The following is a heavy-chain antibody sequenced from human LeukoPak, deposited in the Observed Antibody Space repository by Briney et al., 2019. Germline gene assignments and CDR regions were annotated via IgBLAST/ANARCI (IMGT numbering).Heavy chain of an antibody. J-gene: IGHJ4*02. V-gene: IGHV3-30*04. CDR1: GFTFSSYA. CDR3: ARAKYYYDRSGYFDY. D-gene: IGHD3-22*01. Sequence: PGGSLRLSCAASGFTFSSYAMHWVRQAPGKGLEWVAVISYDGSNKYYADSVKGRFTISRDNSKNTLYLQMNILRAEDTAVYYCARAKYYYDRSGYFDYWGQGTVVTVSS. CDR2: ISYDGSNK.